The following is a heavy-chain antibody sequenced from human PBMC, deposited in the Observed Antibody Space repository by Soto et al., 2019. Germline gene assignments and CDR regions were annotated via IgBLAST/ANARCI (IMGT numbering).Heavy chain of an antibody. Sequence: SLRLSCATSGLICSSSDMNWVRQPPGKGLQWVSYITNSGSAMYHADSVKGRFTISRDNAKNSLYLQMDSLRAEDTAVYYCAREGPRYTIDYWGQGTLVTVSS. CDR1: GLICSSSD. CDR2: ITNSGSAM. CDR3: AREGPRYTIDY. J-gene: IGHJ4*02. D-gene: IGHD5-12*01. V-gene: IGHV3-48*03.